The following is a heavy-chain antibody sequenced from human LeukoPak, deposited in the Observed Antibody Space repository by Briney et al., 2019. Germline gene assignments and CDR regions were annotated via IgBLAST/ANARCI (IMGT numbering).Heavy chain of an antibody. Sequence: SVKVSCKASGGTFGSYAISWVRQAPGQGLEWMGGIIPIFGTANYAQKFQGRVTIAADESTSTAYMELSSLRSEDTAVYYCARLGPFYDSSSYGDYNWFDPWGQGTLVTVSS. D-gene: IGHD3-22*01. CDR3: ARLGPFYDSSSYGDYNWFDP. CDR2: IIPIFGTA. V-gene: IGHV1-69*13. J-gene: IGHJ5*02. CDR1: GGTFGSYA.